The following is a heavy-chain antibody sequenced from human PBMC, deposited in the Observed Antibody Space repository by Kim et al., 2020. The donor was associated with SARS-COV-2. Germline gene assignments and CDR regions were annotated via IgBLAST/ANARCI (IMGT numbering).Heavy chain of an antibody. V-gene: IGHV3-23*03. CDR3: AKDEVPYYYYGMDV. J-gene: IGHJ6*02. Sequence: GGSLRLSCAVSGFTFSSYAMSWVRQAPGKGLEWVSVIYSGGSSTYYADSVKGRFTISRDNSKNTLYLQMNSMRAEDTAVYYCAKDEVPYYYYGMDVWGQGTTVTVSS. D-gene: IGHD1-1*01. CDR2: IYSGGSST. CDR1: GFTFSSYA.